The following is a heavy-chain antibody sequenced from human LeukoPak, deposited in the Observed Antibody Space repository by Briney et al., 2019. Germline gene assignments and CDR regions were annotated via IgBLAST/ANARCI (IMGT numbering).Heavy chain of an antibody. D-gene: IGHD4-17*01. CDR3: ARVDTVTIYGMDV. J-gene: IGHJ6*02. CDR1: GDSISSGGYS. V-gene: IGHV4-30-2*01. Sequence: SQTLSLTCAVSGDSISSGGYSWSWIRQPPGKGLEWIGYIYHSGSTYYNPSLKSRVTISVDRSKNQFSLKLSSVTAADTAVYYCARVDTVTIYGMDVWGQGTTVTVSS. CDR2: IYHSGST.